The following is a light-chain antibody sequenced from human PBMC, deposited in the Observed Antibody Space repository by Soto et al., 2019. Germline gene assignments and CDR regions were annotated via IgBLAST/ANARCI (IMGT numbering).Light chain of an antibody. CDR1: HGIGTA. Sequence: EIVMTQSPATLSVSPGEGATLSCRASHGIGTALAWYQQKPGQTPRLLMYGASIRATGVPARFSGSASGTEFTLTITSLQSEVFAVYYCQHYSDWPLTFGGGTNVESK. CDR2: GAS. CDR3: QHYSDWPLT. V-gene: IGKV3-15*01. J-gene: IGKJ4*01.